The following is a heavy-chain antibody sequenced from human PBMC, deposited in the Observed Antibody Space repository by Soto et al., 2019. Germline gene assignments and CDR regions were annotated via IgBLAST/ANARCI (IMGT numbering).Heavy chain of an antibody. Sequence: GGSLRLSCAASGFTFSSYAMSWVRQAPGKGLEWVSAISGSGGSTYYADSVKGRFTISRDNSKNTLYLQMNSLRAEDTAVYYCAKDQRVLLWFGELSTPYFDYWGQGTLVTVSS. D-gene: IGHD3-10*01. V-gene: IGHV3-23*01. CDR2: ISGSGGST. CDR3: AKDQRVLLWFGELSTPYFDY. J-gene: IGHJ4*02. CDR1: GFTFSSYA.